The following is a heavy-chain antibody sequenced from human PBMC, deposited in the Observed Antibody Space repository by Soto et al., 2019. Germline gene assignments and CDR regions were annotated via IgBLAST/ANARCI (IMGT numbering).Heavy chain of an antibody. D-gene: IGHD2-2*01. Sequence: SETLSLTCTVSGGSISSYYWSWIRQPPGKGLEWIGYIYYSGSTNYNPSLKSRVTISVDTSKNQFSLKLSSVTAADTAVYYCARVENCISTSCYAYWFDPWGQGTLVTVSS. CDR3: ARVENCISTSCYAYWFDP. CDR2: IYYSGST. J-gene: IGHJ5*02. CDR1: GGSISSYY. V-gene: IGHV4-59*08.